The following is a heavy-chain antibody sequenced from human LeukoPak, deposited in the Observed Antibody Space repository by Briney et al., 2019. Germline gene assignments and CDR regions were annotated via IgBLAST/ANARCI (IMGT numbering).Heavy chain of an antibody. V-gene: IGHV4-39*07. D-gene: IGHD3-10*01. CDR2: IYHSGST. J-gene: IGHJ4*02. Sequence: SGTLSLTCTVSGGSMSSDNFYWSWIRQPPGKGLEWIGSIYHSGSTYYNPSLKSRLTISVDTSKNQFSLKLSSVTAADTAVYYCAREEVGREEYYGSGSYLIDYWGQGTLVTVSS. CDR1: GGSMSSDNFY. CDR3: AREEVGREEYYGSGSYLIDY.